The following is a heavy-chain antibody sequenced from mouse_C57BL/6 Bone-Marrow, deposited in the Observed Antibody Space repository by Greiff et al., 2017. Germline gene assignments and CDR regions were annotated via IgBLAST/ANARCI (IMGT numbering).Heavy chain of an antibody. CDR2: IYPGGGYT. J-gene: IGHJ3*01. V-gene: IGHV1-63*01. Sequence: QVQLQQSGAELVRPGASVKMSCKASGYTFTNYWIGWAKQRPGHGLEWIGDIYPGGGYTNYNEKFKGKATLTADKSSSTAYMQFSSLTSEDSAIYYCARRGNYSDWYAYWGQGTLVTVSA. D-gene: IGHD1-1*02. CDR1: GYTFTNYW. CDR3: ARRGNYSDWYAY.